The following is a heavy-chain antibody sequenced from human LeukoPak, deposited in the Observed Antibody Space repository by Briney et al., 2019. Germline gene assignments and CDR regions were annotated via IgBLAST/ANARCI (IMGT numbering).Heavy chain of an antibody. CDR1: GYTFTSYD. J-gene: IGHJ5*02. CDR3: ATPGYIVATDLTDWFDP. D-gene: IGHD5-12*01. Sequence: GASVKVSCKASGYTFTSYDINWVRQATGQGLEWMGWMNPNSGNTGYAKKFQGRVTMTRNTSISTAYMELSSLRSEDTAVYYCATPGYIVATDLTDWFDPWGQGTLVTVSS. V-gene: IGHV1-8*01. CDR2: MNPNSGNT.